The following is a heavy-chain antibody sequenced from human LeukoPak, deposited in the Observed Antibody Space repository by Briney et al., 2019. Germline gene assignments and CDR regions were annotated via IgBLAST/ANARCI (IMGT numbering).Heavy chain of an antibody. J-gene: IGHJ5*02. CDR3: ARDHLGGWLQPVT. V-gene: IGHV3-23*01. Sequence: GGSLRLSCAASGFTFSSYAMSWVRQAPGKGLEWVSAISGSGGSTYYADSVKGRFTISRDNSKNTLYLQMNSLRAEDTAVYYCARDHLGGWLQPVTWGQGTLVTVSS. CDR2: ISGSGGST. CDR1: GFTFSSYA. D-gene: IGHD5-24*01.